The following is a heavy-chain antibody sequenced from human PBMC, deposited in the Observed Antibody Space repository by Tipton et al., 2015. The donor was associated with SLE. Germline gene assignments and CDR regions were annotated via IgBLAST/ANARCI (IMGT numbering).Heavy chain of an antibody. CDR3: ARRGRSGWFPGV. Sequence: TLSLTCNVSGGSINSSTSFWAGIRQPPGKGLEWIASISSSGSTDHNPSLRSRVNNSLDTSKNQFSLRLTSATAADTAVYYCARRGRSGWFPGVWGQGTLVTVSS. J-gene: IGHJ4*02. V-gene: IGHV4-39*07. CDR2: ISSSGST. D-gene: IGHD3-10*01. CDR1: GGSINSSTSF.